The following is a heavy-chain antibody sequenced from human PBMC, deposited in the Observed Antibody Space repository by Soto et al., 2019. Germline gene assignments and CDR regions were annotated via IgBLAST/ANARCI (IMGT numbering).Heavy chain of an antibody. J-gene: IGHJ6*02. Sequence: EVQLVESGGGLVQPGGSLKLSCAASGFTFSGSAMHWVRQASGKGLEWVGRIRSKANSYATAYAASVKGRFTISRDDSKNTAYLQMNSLKTEDTAVYYCTGSEYYYGMDVWGQGTTVTVSS. CDR2: IRSKANSYAT. CDR1: GFTFSGSA. CDR3: TGSEYYYGMDV. V-gene: IGHV3-73*02. D-gene: IGHD6-25*01.